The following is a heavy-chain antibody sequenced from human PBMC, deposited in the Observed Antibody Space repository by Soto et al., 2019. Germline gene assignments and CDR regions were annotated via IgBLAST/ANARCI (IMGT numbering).Heavy chain of an antibody. CDR2: IWYDGSNK. Sequence: PVGSLRLSCAASGFTFSSYGMHWVRQAPGKGLEWVAVIWYDGSNKYYADSVKGRFTISRDNSKNTLYLQMNSLRAEDTAVYYCAREGSNYDFWSLYYYYYGMDVWGQGTTVTVSS. CDR3: AREGSNYDFWSLYYYYYGMDV. CDR1: GFTFSSYG. D-gene: IGHD3-3*01. V-gene: IGHV3-33*01. J-gene: IGHJ6*02.